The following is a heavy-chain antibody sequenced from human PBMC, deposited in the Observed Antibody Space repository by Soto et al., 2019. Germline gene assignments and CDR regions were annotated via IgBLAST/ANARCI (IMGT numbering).Heavy chain of an antibody. CDR2: ISADNGNT. Sequence: QVQLVQSGAEVKKPGASVKVSCKASGYTFTNFGISWVRQAPGQGLEWMGWISADNGNTNYAQNYQGRVTMTTDTATGTAYMELRRLRSDDTALYYCAREGTPIDYWCQGTLVTVSS. D-gene: IGHD2-15*01. J-gene: IGHJ4*02. CDR3: AREGTPIDY. V-gene: IGHV1-18*01. CDR1: GYTFTNFG.